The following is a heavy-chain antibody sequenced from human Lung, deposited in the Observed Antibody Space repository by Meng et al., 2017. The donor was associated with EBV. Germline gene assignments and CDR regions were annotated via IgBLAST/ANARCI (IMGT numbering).Heavy chain of an antibody. J-gene: IGHJ4*02. CDR3: ARVKIAAAD. D-gene: IGHD6-13*01. CDR2: IIPILGKA. Sequence: QGQLVQSGAEVKEPGSSVKVSCRASGGTFDRYTITWVRQAPGQGLEWMGKIIPILGKADSAQKFKGRVTITADKSAGTAYMELNSLRSEDTAVYYCARVKIAAADWGQGTLVTVSS. CDR1: GGTFDRYT. V-gene: IGHV1-69*08.